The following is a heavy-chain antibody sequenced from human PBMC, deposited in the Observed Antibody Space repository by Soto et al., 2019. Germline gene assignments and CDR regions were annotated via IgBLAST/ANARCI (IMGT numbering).Heavy chain of an antibody. CDR1: GSSISSYY. CDR2: IYYRGST. Sequence: PSETLSLTCTVSGSSISSYYWSWIRQPPGKGLGWIGYIYYRGSTNYTPSLKSRVTISVDTSKNQFSLKLSSVTASDTPLYYCARDQGAYSSRDYYYYYGMDVWGQGTTVTVSS. V-gene: IGHV4-59*12. J-gene: IGHJ6*02. D-gene: IGHD6-13*01. CDR3: ARDQGAYSSRDYYYYYGMDV.